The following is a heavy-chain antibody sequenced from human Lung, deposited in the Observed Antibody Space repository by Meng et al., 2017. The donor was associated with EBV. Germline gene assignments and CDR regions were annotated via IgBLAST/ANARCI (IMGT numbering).Heavy chain of an antibody. V-gene: IGHV4-31*03. D-gene: IGHD3-3*01. CDR3: ARDSPVGGGHPPNCFDP. CDR2: IYFSGST. Sequence: VQLQESGPGLVKPFQTLSLTCTASGGSSSSTGYYWSWIRQHPGKGLEWIGYIYFSGSTYYNPSLKSRITISVDTSNNQFSLKLSSVTAADTAVYYCARDSPVGGGHPPNCFDPWGQGTLVTVSS. CDR1: GGSSSSTGYY. J-gene: IGHJ5*02.